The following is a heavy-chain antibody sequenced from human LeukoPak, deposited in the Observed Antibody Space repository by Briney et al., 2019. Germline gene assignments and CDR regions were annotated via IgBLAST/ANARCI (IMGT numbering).Heavy chain of an antibody. CDR3: ARDATPWYSSGWYYFDY. CDR1: GFTFSSYS. D-gene: IGHD6-19*01. J-gene: IGHJ4*02. CDR2: ISSSSSYI. Sequence: GGSLRLSCAASGFTFSSYSMNWVRQAPGKGLEWVSSISSSSSYIYYADSVKGRFTISRDNAKNSLYLQMNSLRAEDTAVYYCARDATPWYSSGWYYFDYWGQGTLVTVSS. V-gene: IGHV3-21*01.